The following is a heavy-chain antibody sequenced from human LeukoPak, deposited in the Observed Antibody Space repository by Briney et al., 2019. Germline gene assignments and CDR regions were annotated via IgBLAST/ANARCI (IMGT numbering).Heavy chain of an antibody. Sequence: GGSLRLSCAASGFTFSRYAMSWVRQAPGQGLEWVSSISSSSAYIYYVDSLKGRFTISRDNAKNSLYLQMNSLRAEDTAVYYCVRDLGYYYASGTQYYYGVDVWGQGTTVTVSS. CDR3: VRDLGYYYASGTQYYYGVDV. CDR1: GFTFSRYA. CDR2: ISSSSAYI. V-gene: IGHV3-21*01. D-gene: IGHD3-10*01. J-gene: IGHJ6*02.